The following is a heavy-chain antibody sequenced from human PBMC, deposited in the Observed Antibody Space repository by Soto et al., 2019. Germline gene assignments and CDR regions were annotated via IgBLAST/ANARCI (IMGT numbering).Heavy chain of an antibody. CDR3: TTDRFYSPVDH. CDR1: GFSFSSAW. Sequence: TGGSLRLSCAASGFSFSSAWMSWVRQTPEKGLELVGRIKSKSDGGTTDYAAPVKGRFTISRDDSENTLYLQMNSLKTEDTAVYYCTTDRFYSPVDHWGPGTLVTVYS. V-gene: IGHV3-15*01. D-gene: IGHD4-4*01. CDR2: IKSKSDGGTT. J-gene: IGHJ4*01.